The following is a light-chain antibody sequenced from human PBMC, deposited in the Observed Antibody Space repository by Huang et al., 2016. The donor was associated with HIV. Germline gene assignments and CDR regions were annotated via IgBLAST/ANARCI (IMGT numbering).Light chain of an antibody. CDR2: KTS. CDR3: QQYYSYSRT. CDR1: QSISTW. V-gene: IGKV1-5*03. Sequence: DIQMTQSPSTLYASVGDRVTITCRASQSISTWLAWYQQKPEKAPKLLIYKTSNLESGVPSRFSGSGSGTEFTLTISSLQPDDFATYYCQQYYSYSRTFGHGTKVEIK. J-gene: IGKJ1*01.